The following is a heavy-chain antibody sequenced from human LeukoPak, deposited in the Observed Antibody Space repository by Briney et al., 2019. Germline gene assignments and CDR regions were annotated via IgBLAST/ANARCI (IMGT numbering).Heavy chain of an antibody. CDR3: ARRSGYDILTGYYRPELDY. J-gene: IGHJ4*02. Sequence: GASVKVSCKASGYTFTGYYMHWVRQAPGQGLEWIGWINPNSGGTNYAQKFQGRVTMTRDTSISTAYMELSRLRSNDTAVYYCARRSGYDILTGYYRPELDYWGQGTLVTVSS. CDR2: INPNSGGT. D-gene: IGHD3-9*01. CDR1: GYTFTGYY. V-gene: IGHV1-2*02.